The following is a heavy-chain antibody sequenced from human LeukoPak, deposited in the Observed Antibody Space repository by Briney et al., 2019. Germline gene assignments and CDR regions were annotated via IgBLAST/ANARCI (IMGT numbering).Heavy chain of an antibody. Sequence: GGSLRLSCAASGFTFSSYAMHWVRQAPGKGLEWVAVISYDGSNKYYADSVKGRFTISRDNSKNTLYLQMNSLRAEDTAVYYCARDRPLAYCGGDCYSGDYYYGMDVWGQGTTVTVSS. CDR3: ARDRPLAYCGGDCYSGDYYYGMDV. D-gene: IGHD2-21*02. J-gene: IGHJ6*02. CDR2: ISYDGSNK. V-gene: IGHV3-30-3*01. CDR1: GFTFSSYA.